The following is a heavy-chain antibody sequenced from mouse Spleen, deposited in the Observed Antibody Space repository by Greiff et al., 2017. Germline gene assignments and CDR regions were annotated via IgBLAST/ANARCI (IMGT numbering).Heavy chain of an antibody. J-gene: IGHJ2*01. CDR2: INPGSGGT. CDR3: NGDGNSYFDY. Sequence: VQLQQSGAELVRPGTSVKVSCTASGYAFTNYLIEWVKQRPGQGLEWIGVINPGSGGTNYNEKFQGKATMTADTSSNTAYLQLSSLTSEDTAVYYFNGDGNSYFDYWGQGTTLTVSS. V-gene: IGHV1-54*02. CDR1: GYAFTNYL. D-gene: IGHD2-1*01.